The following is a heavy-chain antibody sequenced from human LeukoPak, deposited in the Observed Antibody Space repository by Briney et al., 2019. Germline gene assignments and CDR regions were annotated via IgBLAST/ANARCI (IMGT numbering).Heavy chain of an antibody. V-gene: IGHV4-39*07. CDR2: IYYSGST. CDR3: ARDPMVRDPFDY. D-gene: IGHD3-10*01. J-gene: IGHJ4*02. Sequence: SETLSLTCTVSGVSISSSSYYWGWIRQPPGKGLEWIGSIYYSGSTYYNPSLKSRVTISVDTSKNQFSLKLSSVTAADTAVYYCARDPMVRDPFDYWGQGTLVTVSS. CDR1: GVSISSSSYY.